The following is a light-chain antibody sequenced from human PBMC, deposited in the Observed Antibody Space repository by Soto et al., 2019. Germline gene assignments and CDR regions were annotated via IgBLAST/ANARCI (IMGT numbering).Light chain of an antibody. CDR1: SSDVGGYNY. Sequence: QSALTQPASVSGSPGQSITISCTGTSSDVGGYNYVSWFQQHPGKAPKLMIYEVSNRPSGVSNRFSGSRSGNTASLTISGLQYEDEAEYYCNSYTINNTYVFGTGTKLTVL. CDR3: NSYTINNTYV. CDR2: EVS. V-gene: IGLV2-14*01. J-gene: IGLJ1*01.